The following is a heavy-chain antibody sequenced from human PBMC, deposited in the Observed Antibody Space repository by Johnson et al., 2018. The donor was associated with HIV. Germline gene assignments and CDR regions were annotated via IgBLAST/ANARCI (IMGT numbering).Heavy chain of an antibody. D-gene: IGHD1-7*01. CDR3: ARAPQTYNWNYMMAFDM. CDR2: IIGSGDST. Sequence: VQLVESGGGLVQPGGSLRLSCAASGFTFSSYWMSWVHQAPGKGLEWVSTIIGSGDSTFYADSVRGRFTISRDNYRNTLFLQINSLRAEDTAVYYCARAPQTYNWNYMMAFDMCGQGTMVTVSP. CDR1: GFTFSSYW. V-gene: IGHV3-23*04. J-gene: IGHJ3*02.